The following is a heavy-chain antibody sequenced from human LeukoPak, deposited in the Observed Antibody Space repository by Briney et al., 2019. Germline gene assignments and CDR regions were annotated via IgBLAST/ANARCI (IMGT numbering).Heavy chain of an antibody. V-gene: IGHV4-34*01. CDR1: GGSFSGYY. Sequence: PSETLSLTCAVYGGSFSGYYWSWIRQPPGKGLEWIGEINHSGSTNYNPSLKSRVTISVDTSKNQFSLELSSVTAADTAVYYCAGQRRGRYTNYYYYMDVWGKGTTVTVSS. CDR3: AGQRRGRYTNYYYYMDV. CDR2: INHSGST. J-gene: IGHJ6*03. D-gene: IGHD6-19*01.